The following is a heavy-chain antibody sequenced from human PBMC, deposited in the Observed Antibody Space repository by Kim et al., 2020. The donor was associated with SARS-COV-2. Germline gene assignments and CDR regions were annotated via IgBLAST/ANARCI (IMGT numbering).Heavy chain of an antibody. CDR1: GFTFSSYA. V-gene: IGHV3-30*04. CDR2: ISYDGSNK. D-gene: IGHD2-2*01. J-gene: IGHJ3*02. Sequence: GRSLRLSCAASGFTFSSYAMHWVRQAPGKGLEWVAVISYDGSNKYYADSVKGRFTISRDNSKNTLYLQMNSLRAEDTAVYYCARDPALYCSSTSCYGRAFDIWGQGTMVTVSS. CDR3: ARDPALYCSSTSCYGRAFDI.